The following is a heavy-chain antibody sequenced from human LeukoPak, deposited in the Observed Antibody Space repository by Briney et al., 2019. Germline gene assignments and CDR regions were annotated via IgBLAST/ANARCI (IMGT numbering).Heavy chain of an antibody. V-gene: IGHV1-69*06. J-gene: IGHJ5*02. Sequence: SVKVSCKASGYTFTSYDINWVRQATGQGLEWMGGIIPIFGTANYAQKFQGRVTITADKSTSTAYMELSSLRSEDTAVYYCARVARLLWFGELLRGNWFDPWGQGTLVTVSS. CDR3: ARVARLLWFGELLRGNWFDP. CDR1: GYTFTSYD. D-gene: IGHD3-10*01. CDR2: IIPIFGTA.